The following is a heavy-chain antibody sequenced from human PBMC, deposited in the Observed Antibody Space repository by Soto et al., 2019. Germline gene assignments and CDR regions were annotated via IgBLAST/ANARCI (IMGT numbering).Heavy chain of an antibody. CDR3: AKDYYDSSGYYYETEVI. CDR2: ISYDGSNK. D-gene: IGHD3-22*01. V-gene: IGHV3-30*18. Sequence: PGGSLRLSCAASGFTFSSYGMHWVRQAPGKGLEWVAVISYDGSNKYYADSVKGRFTISRDNSKNTLYLQMNSLRAEDTAVYYCAKDYYDSSGYYYETEVIWGQGTMVTVSS. J-gene: IGHJ3*02. CDR1: GFTFSSYG.